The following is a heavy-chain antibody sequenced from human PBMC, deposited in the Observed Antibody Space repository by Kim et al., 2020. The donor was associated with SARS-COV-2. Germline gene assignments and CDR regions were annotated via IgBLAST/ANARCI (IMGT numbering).Heavy chain of an antibody. CDR2: ISAYNGNT. D-gene: IGHD3-10*01. J-gene: IGHJ4*02. CDR3: ARVGGFSGSYYRWPWVY. V-gene: IGHV1-18*04. CDR1: GYTFTSYG. Sequence: ASVKVSCKASGYTFTSYGISWVRQAPGQGLEWMGWISAYNGNTNYAQKLQGRVTMTTDTSTSTAYMELRSLRSDDTAVYYCARVGGFSGSYYRWPWVYWGQGTLVTVSS.